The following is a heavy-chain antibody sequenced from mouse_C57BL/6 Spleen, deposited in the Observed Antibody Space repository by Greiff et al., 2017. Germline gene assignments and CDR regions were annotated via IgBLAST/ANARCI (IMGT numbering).Heavy chain of an antibody. V-gene: IGHV3-6*01. CDR3: ARDGSFPYYAMDY. CDR1: GYSITSGYY. J-gene: IGHJ4*01. Sequence: VQLKQSGPGLVKPSQSLSLTCSVTGYSITSGYYWNWIRQFPGNKLEWMGYISYDGSNNYNPSLKNRISITRDTSKNQFFLKLNSVTTEDTATYYCARDGSFPYYAMDYWGQGTSVTVSS. D-gene: IGHD1-1*01. CDR2: ISYDGSN.